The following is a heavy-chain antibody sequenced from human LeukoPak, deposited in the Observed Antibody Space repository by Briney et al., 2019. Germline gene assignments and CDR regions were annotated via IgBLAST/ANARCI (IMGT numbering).Heavy chain of an antibody. CDR2: ISYDGSHT. D-gene: IGHD1-1*01. Sequence: PGGSLRLSCAASGFTFRNYGMIWARQAPGKGLEWVALISYDGSHTNYADSVKGRFTISRDNSKSTLFLQMNSLRAEDTAVYYCARDTTEGYFDLWGRGTLVTVSS. J-gene: IGHJ2*01. CDR1: GFTFRNYG. CDR3: ARDTTEGYFDL. V-gene: IGHV3-33*01.